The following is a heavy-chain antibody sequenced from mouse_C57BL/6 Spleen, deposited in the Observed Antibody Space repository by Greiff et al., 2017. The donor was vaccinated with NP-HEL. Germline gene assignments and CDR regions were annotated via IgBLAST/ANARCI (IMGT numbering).Heavy chain of an antibody. CDR2: IDPSDSET. D-gene: IGHD1-1*01. CDR3: ARGTSYGSRNFDY. J-gene: IGHJ2*01. CDR1: GYTFTSYW. V-gene: IGHV1-52*01. Sequence: QVQLQQPGAELVRPGSSVKLSCKASGYTFTSYWMHWVKQRPIQGLEWIGNIDPSDSETHYNQKFKDKATLTVDKSSSTAYMQLRSLTSEDSAVYDCARGTSYGSRNFDYWGQGTTLTVSS.